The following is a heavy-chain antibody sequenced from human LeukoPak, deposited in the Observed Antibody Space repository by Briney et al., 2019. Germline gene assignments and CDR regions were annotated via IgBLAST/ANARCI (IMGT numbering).Heavy chain of an antibody. CDR2: ISYDGSKG. CDR1: GFTFSGYG. V-gene: IGHV3-30*03. Sequence: GGSLRLSCAASGFTFSGYGMHWVRQAPGEGLEWVAAISYDGSKGYYADSVKGRFTISRDNSKNTLYLQMNSLRAEDTAVYYCADYYYDSSGYYPEYFQHWGQGTLVTVSS. J-gene: IGHJ1*01. CDR3: ADYYYDSSGYYPEYFQH. D-gene: IGHD3-22*01.